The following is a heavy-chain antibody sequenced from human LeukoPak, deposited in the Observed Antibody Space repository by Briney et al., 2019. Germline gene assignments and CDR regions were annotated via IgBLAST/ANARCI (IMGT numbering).Heavy chain of an antibody. CDR1: GGSFSGYY. CDR2: INHSGSI. CDR3: ARGVMCSGGSCYLPQDY. D-gene: IGHD2-15*01. J-gene: IGHJ4*02. V-gene: IGHV4-34*01. Sequence: PSETLSLNCAVYGGSFSGYYWSWIRQPPGKGLEWIGEINHSGSINYNPSLKSRVTISVDTSKNQFSLKLSSVTAADTAVYYCARGVMCSGGSCYLPQDYEGRGTLVPVSS.